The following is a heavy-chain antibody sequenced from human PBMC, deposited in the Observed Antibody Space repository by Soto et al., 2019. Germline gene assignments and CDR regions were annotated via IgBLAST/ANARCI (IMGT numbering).Heavy chain of an antibody. J-gene: IGHJ4*02. CDR3: AAYTYYYDSSGFMVPYYFDY. D-gene: IGHD3-22*01. CDR1: GFHFTSSA. CDR2: IVVGSGNT. Sequence: GASVKVSCKASGFHFTSSAVQWVRQARGQRLEWIGWIVVGSGNTNYAQKVQERVTITRDMSTSTAYMELSSLRSEETAVYYCAAYTYYYDSSGFMVPYYFDYWGQGTMVTVSS. V-gene: IGHV1-58*01.